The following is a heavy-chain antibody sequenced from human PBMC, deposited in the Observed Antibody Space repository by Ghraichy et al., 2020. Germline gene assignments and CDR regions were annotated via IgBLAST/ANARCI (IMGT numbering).Heavy chain of an antibody. D-gene: IGHD3-3*01. CDR3: VRYYDFWSGYYWFDP. Sequence: ASVKVSCKASGYTFTSYGVNWVRQAPGQGLEWMGWINTNTGNPTYAQGFTGRFVFSLDTSVSTAYLQITSLKAEDTAIYYCVRYYDFWSGYYWFDPWGQGTLVTVSS. CDR1: GYTFTSYG. CDR2: INTNTGNP. J-gene: IGHJ5*02. V-gene: IGHV7-4-1*02.